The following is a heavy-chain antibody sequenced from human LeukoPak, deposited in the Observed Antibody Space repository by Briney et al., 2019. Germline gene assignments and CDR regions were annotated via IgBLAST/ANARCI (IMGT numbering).Heavy chain of an antibody. V-gene: IGHV3-23*01. CDR1: GFTFSSYA. CDR3: ANPQWPRNTYYFDY. Sequence: GGSLRLSCAASGFTFSSYAMSWVRQAPGKGLEWVSAISGSGGSTYYADSVKGRFTISRDNSKNTLYLQMNSLRAEDTAVYYCANPQWPRNTYYFDYWGQGTLVTVSS. D-gene: IGHD6-19*01. CDR2: ISGSGGST. J-gene: IGHJ4*02.